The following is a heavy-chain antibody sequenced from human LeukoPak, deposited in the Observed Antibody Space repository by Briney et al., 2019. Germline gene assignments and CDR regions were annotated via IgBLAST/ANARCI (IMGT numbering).Heavy chain of an antibody. Sequence: GGSLRLSCAASGFTFSNAWMSWVRQAPGKGLEWLGRIKSKTDGGTTDYAAPVKGRFTISRDDSKNTLYLQMNSLKTEDTAVYYCLRLATSRGVDIWGQGTMVTVSS. CDR1: GFTFSNAW. CDR3: LRLATSRGVDI. V-gene: IGHV3-15*01. J-gene: IGHJ3*02. D-gene: IGHD3-16*01. CDR2: IKSKTDGGTT.